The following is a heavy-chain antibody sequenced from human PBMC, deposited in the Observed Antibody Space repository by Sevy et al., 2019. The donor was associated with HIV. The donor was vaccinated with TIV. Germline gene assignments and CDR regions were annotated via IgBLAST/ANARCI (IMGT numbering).Heavy chain of an antibody. CDR2: ISSSSSTI. V-gene: IGHV3-48*01. Sequence: GGSLRLSCAASGFTFSSYSMNWVRQAPGKGLEWVSYISSSSSTIYYADSVKGRFTISRDNAKNSLYLQMNSLRAEDTAVYYCARAATRSWYCYYYGMDVWGQGTTVTVSS. CDR3: ARAATRSWYCYYYGMDV. D-gene: IGHD6-13*01. CDR1: GFTFSSYS. J-gene: IGHJ6*02.